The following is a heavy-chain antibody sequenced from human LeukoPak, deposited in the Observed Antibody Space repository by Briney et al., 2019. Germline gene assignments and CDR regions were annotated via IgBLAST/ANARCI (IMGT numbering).Heavy chain of an antibody. Sequence: SETLSLTCTVSGGSISSGSYYWGWIRQPPGKGLEWIGSIYYSGSTYYNPSLKSRVTISVDTSKNQFSLKLSSVTAADTAVYYCARGCSGGSCWFDPWGQGTLVTVSS. CDR3: ARGCSGGSCWFDP. CDR1: GGSISSGSYY. V-gene: IGHV4-39*01. J-gene: IGHJ5*02. D-gene: IGHD2-15*01. CDR2: IYYSGST.